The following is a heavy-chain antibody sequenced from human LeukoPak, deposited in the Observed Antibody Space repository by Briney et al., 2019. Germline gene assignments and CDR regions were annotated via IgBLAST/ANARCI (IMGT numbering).Heavy chain of an antibody. CDR3: ARGYSSGWYPGWYYYYYYMDV. J-gene: IGHJ6*03. CDR1: RFTFSSYS. V-gene: IGHV3-21*01. D-gene: IGHD6-19*01. CDR2: ISSSSSYI. Sequence: GGSLRLSCAASRFTFSSYSMNWVRQAPGKGLEWVSSISSSSSYIYYADSVKGRFTISRDNAKNSLYLQMNSLRAEDTAVYYCARGYSSGWYPGWYYYYYYMDVWGKGTTVTVSS.